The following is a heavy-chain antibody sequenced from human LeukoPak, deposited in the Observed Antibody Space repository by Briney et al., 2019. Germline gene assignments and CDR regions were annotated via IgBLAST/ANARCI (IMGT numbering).Heavy chain of an antibody. CDR2: INHRRDT. J-gene: IGHJ4*03. Sequence: SETLSLICAVYGGSFSSYYWSWIRQYPGKGLKWIAEINHRRDTNYNPSVKSRVTISVDTSKHQFSLKVTSLTAADTAVYYCARGPTISETGYFDYWGQGTLVTVSS. CDR1: GGSFSSYY. V-gene: IGHV4-34*01. CDR3: ARGPTISETGYFDY. D-gene: IGHD1-1*01.